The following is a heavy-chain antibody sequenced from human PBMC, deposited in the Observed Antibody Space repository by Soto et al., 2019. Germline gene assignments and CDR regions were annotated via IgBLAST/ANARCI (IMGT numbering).Heavy chain of an antibody. CDR3: AKRYCSGGSCFGTRAASD. Sequence: PRWSLRLCCSASVFTFSSYGMHWCRQAPGKGLEWVSAISGSGGSTYYADSVKGRFTISRDNSKNTLYLQMNSLRAEDTAVYYCAKRYCSGGSCFGTRAASDWGQGP. V-gene: IGHV3-23*01. D-gene: IGHD2-15*01. J-gene: IGHJ4*02. CDR2: ISGSGGST. CDR1: VFTFSSYG.